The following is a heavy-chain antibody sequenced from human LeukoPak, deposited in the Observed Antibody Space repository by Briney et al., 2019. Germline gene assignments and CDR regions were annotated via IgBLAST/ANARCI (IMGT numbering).Heavy chain of an antibody. D-gene: IGHD3-22*01. V-gene: IGHV1-18*01. CDR2: ISAYNGNT. Sequence: ASVKVSCKASGYTFTSYGISWVRQAPGQGLEWMGWISAYNGNTNYAQKLQGRFTMTTDTSTSTAYMELRSLRSDDTAVYYCARAPATDSSGYLDYWGQGTLVTVSS. CDR3: ARAPATDSSGYLDY. CDR1: GYTFTSYG. J-gene: IGHJ4*02.